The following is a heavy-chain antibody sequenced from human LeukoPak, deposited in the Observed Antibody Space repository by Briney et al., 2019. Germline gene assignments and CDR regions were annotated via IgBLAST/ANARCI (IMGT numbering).Heavy chain of an antibody. CDR1: GFTFSSDG. D-gene: IGHD2-2*01. V-gene: IGHV3-30*02. CDR3: AKEGIVPAAPFDY. Sequence: GETLSLSCAASGFTFSSDGMHWVRQAPGKGLGWVAFIRYDGSNKYNADSVKGRFTISRDNSKNTLYLQMNSLRAEDTAVYYCAKEGIVPAAPFDYWGQGTLVTVSS. J-gene: IGHJ4*02. CDR2: IRYDGSNK.